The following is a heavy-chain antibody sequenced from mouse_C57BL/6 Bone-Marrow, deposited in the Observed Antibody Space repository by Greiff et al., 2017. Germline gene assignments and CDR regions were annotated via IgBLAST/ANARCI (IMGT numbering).Heavy chain of an antibody. Sequence: QVTLKVSGPGILQLSQTLSLTCSFSGFSLSTFGLGVGWIRQPSGKGLEWLAHIWWDDDKYYNPALKSRLTISKDTSKNQVCLKIANVDTADTATYYCARILLLVLYYAMDYWGQGTSVTVSS. CDR3: ARILLLVLYYAMDY. J-gene: IGHJ4*01. V-gene: IGHV8-8*01. D-gene: IGHD2-1*01. CDR1: GFSLSTFGLG. CDR2: IWWDDDK.